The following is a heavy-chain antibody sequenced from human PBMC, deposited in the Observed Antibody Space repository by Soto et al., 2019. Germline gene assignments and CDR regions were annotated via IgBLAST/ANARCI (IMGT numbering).Heavy chain of an antibody. CDR3: ALRFLEWQYAPLYYYGMDV. CDR2: INHSGST. D-gene: IGHD3-3*01. CDR1: GGASSVSY. V-gene: IGHV4-34*01. Sequence: RSEPLSPTCAVYGGASSVSYWILTRQTSGKGLEWSGEINHSGSTNYNPSLKSRVTISVDTSKNQFSLKLSSVTAADTAVYYCALRFLEWQYAPLYYYGMDVWGQGTTV. J-gene: IGHJ6*02.